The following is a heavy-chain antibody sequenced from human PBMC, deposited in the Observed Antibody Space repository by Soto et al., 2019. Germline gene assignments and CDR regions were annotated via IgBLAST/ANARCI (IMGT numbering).Heavy chain of an antibody. CDR3: ASGYAFDI. CDR1: EFTVNGYA. Sequence: LILLCGDSEFTVNGYAVSWVRQAPGKGLEWVSAISGSGGSTYYADSVKGRFTISRDNSKNTLYLQMNSLSAEDTAVYYCASGYAFDIWGQGTMVTVSS. D-gene: IGHD1-26*01. J-gene: IGHJ3*02. V-gene: IGHV3-23*01. CDR2: ISGSGGST.